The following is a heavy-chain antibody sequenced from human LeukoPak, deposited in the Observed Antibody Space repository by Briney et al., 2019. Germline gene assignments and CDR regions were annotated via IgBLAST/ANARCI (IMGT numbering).Heavy chain of an antibody. V-gene: IGHV3-48*02. CDR1: GFTFSTYS. J-gene: IGHJ4*02. CDR3: ARATYYYYDSSGSPPFYFDY. CDR2: ISSSSGTI. D-gene: IGHD3-22*01. Sequence: GGSLRLSCAASGFTFSTYSMNWVRQAPGKGLEWVSYISSSSGTIYYADSVKGRFTISRDNAKNSLYLQMNSLRDEDTAVYYCARATYYYYDSSGSPPFYFDYWGQGTLVTVSS.